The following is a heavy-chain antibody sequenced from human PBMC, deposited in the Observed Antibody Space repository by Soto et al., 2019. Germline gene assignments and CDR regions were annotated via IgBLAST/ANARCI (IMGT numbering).Heavy chain of an antibody. J-gene: IGHJ6*02. CDR1: GYSFTSYW. CDR3: ARLRYSSGWYGPRDYYYYGMDV. V-gene: IGHV5-51*01. CDR2: IYPGDSDT. D-gene: IGHD6-19*01. Sequence: EVQLVQSGAEVKKPGESLKISCKGSGYSFTSYWIGWVRQMPGKGLEWMGIIYPGDSDTRYSPSFQGQVTISADKSISTAYLQWSSLKASDTAMYYCARLRYSSGWYGPRDYYYYGMDVWGQGTTVTVSS.